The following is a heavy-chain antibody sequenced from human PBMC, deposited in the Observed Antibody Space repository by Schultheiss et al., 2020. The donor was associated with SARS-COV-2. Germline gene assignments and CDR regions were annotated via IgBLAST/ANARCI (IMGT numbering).Heavy chain of an antibody. CDR3: AREIAAAGTGFDY. D-gene: IGHD6-13*01. J-gene: IGHJ4*02. CDR1: GFTFSSYE. Sequence: GGSLRLSCAASGFTFSSYEMNWVRQAPGKGLEWVSYISSSSSYIYYADSVKGRFTISRDNAKNSLYLQMNSLRAEDTAVYYCAREIAAAGTGFDYWGQGTLVTVSS. V-gene: IGHV3-21*05. CDR2: ISSSSSYI.